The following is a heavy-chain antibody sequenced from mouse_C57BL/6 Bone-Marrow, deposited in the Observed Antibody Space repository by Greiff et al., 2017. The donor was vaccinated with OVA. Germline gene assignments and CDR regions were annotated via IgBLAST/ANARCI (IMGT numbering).Heavy chain of an antibody. CDR1: GYTFTDYN. CDR3: ARKRDDYDDYAMDY. D-gene: IGHD2-4*01. J-gene: IGHJ4*01. V-gene: IGHV1-18*01. CDR2: INPNNGGT. Sequence: VQLQQSGPELVKPGASVKIPCKASGYTFTDYNMDWVKQSHGKSLEWIGDINPNNGGTIYNQKFKGKATLTVDKSSSTAYMELRSLTSEDTAVYYCARKRDDYDDYAMDYWGQGTSVTVSS.